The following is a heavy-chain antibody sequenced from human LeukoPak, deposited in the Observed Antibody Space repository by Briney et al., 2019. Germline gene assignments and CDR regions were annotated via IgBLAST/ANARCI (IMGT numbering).Heavy chain of an antibody. CDR1: GGSFSGYY. J-gene: IGHJ4*02. V-gene: IGHV4-34*01. D-gene: IGHD3-9*01. CDR2: INHSGST. Sequence: SETLSLTCAVYGGSFSGYYWSWIRQPPGKGLEGSGKINHSGSTNYNPSLKSRVTISVNTSKNEFSLKLSSVPAADTAVYYCARGRGYDILTGYSYYFDYWGQGTLVTVSS. CDR3: ARGRGYDILTGYSYYFDY.